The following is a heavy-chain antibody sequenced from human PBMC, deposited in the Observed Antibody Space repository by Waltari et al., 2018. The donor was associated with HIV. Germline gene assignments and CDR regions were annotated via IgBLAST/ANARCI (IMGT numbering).Heavy chain of an antibody. CDR3: SRDTFGEYDF. CDR2: INIDGRTI. J-gene: IGHJ4*02. V-gene: IGHV3-74*01. Sequence: EVQLVQSGGGLIKPGGSLRLPCAASGFSVTNYWMRWFRQSPGKGLVWVARINIDGRTIDYADSVKGRFTISRDSAKNTLSLQMNSLREEDTAVYYCSRDTFGEYDFWGQGALVTVSS. CDR1: GFSVTNYW. D-gene: IGHD3-3*01.